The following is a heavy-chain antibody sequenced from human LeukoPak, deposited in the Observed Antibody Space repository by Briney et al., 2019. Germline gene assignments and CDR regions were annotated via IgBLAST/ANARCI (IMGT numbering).Heavy chain of an antibody. CDR3: ARETLDSSGYYVDGGGWFDP. J-gene: IGHJ5*02. CDR1: GDSISSGDYY. CDR2: ISSSGST. D-gene: IGHD3-22*01. Sequence: SETLSLTCTVSGDSISSGDYYWSWIRQPAGKGLEWIGRISSSGSTNYNPSLKSRVTISVDTSKNQFSLKLSSVTAADTAVYYCARETLDSSGYYVDGGGWFDPWGQGTLVTVSS. V-gene: IGHV4-61*02.